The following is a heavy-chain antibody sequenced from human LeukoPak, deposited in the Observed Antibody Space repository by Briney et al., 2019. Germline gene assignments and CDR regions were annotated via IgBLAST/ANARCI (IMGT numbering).Heavy chain of an antibody. CDR1: GFTFDDYA. D-gene: IGHD1-26*01. V-gene: IGHV3-9*01. CDR3: ASASLSGSLLPRDY. J-gene: IGHJ4*02. Sequence: PGGSLRLSCAASGFTFDDYAMHWVRQAPGKGLGWVSGISWNSGSIGYAYSVKGRFTISRDNAKNSLYLEMTSLRAEDTAVYYCASASLSGSLLPRDYWGQGTLVTVSS. CDR2: ISWNSGSI.